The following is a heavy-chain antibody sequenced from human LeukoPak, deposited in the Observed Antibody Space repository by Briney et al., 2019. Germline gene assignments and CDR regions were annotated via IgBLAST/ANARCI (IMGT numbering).Heavy chain of an antibody. D-gene: IGHD3-22*01. CDR1: GFTFSSYW. Sequence: GGSLRLSCAASGFTFSSYWMHWVRQAPGKGLVWVSRISSDGSSTSYADSVKGRFTISRDNAKNTLYLQMNSLRAEDTAVYYCARATRDYDFDYWGQGTLVTVSS. J-gene: IGHJ4*02. V-gene: IGHV3-74*01. CDR2: ISSDGSST. CDR3: ARATRDYDFDY.